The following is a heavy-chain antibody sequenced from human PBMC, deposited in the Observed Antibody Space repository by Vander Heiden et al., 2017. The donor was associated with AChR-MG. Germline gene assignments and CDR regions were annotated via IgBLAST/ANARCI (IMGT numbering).Heavy chain of an antibody. CDR2: SSGSGGST. V-gene: IGHV3-23*01. CDR3: AKDQGYYYDSSGYYSENWFDP. D-gene: IGHD3-22*01. J-gene: IGHJ5*02. Sequence: EVQLLESGGGLVQPGGSLRLSCAASGFTFSRYAMSWVRQAPGKGLEWVSASSGSGGSTYYADSVKGRFTISRDNSKNTLYLQMNSLRAEDTAVYYCAKDQGYYYDSSGYYSENWFDPWGQGTLVTVSS. CDR1: GFTFSRYA.